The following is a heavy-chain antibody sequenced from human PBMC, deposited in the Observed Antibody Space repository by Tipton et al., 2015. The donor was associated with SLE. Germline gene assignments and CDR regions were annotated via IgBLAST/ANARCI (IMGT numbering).Heavy chain of an antibody. CDR3: ARDFKGIVADYFDY. Sequence: TLSLTCAVSGGSMSSGDYSWSWIRQPPGKGLEWIGNIYHSGSTFYNPSLKSRVTISVDTSKNQFSLKLSSVTAADTAVYYCARDFKGIVADYFDYWGQGTLVTVSS. CDR1: GGSMSSGDYS. V-gene: IGHV4-30-2*01. J-gene: IGHJ4*02. CDR2: IYHSGST. D-gene: IGHD1-26*01.